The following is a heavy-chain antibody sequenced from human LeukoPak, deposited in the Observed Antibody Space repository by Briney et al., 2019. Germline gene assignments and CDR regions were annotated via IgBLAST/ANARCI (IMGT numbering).Heavy chain of an antibody. Sequence: KPSETLSLTCTISGGSISSNYYYWGWIRQPPGKGLESIGSIFHRGNTYYTPSLKSRVTISVDTSKNQFSLKLSSVTAADTAVYYCARRSQRWLQQYYFDYWGQGTLVTVSS. J-gene: IGHJ4*02. CDR2: IFHRGNT. CDR1: GGSISSNYYY. V-gene: IGHV4-39*01. D-gene: IGHD5-24*01. CDR3: ARRSQRWLQQYYFDY.